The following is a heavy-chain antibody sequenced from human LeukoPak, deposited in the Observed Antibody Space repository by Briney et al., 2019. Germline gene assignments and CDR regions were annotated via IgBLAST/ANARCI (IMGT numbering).Heavy chain of an antibody. V-gene: IGHV3-23*01. J-gene: IGHJ4*02. CDR3: AKVRLGGSFTFDH. Sequence: GGSLRLSCAASGFTFSSYAMSWVRQAPGKGLEWVSGISGSGGSTYYADSERGRFTISRDNFKNTVDLQMSSLRAEDTAIYYCAKVRLGGSFTFDHWGQGTLVTVSS. D-gene: IGHD1-26*01. CDR2: ISGSGGST. CDR1: GFTFSSYA.